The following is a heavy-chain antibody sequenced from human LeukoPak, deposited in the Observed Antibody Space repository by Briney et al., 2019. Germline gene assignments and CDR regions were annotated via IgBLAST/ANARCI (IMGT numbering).Heavy chain of an antibody. V-gene: IGHV1-2*02. J-gene: IGHJ6*03. CDR3: ARDRGSYLAYYYYMDV. CDR1: GYTFTSYS. Sequence: VASVKVSCKASGYTFTSYSMHWVRQAPGQGLEWMGWINPNSGDTNYAQKFQGRVTMTRDTSISTAYMELSRLRSDDTAVYYCARDRGSYLAYYYYMDVWGKGTTVSVSS. CDR2: INPNSGDT. D-gene: IGHD1-26*01.